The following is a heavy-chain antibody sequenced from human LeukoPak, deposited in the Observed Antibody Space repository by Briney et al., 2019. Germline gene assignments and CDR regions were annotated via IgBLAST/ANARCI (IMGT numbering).Heavy chain of an antibody. J-gene: IGHJ6*03. Sequence: SGTLSLTCTVSGGSISSYYWSWIRQPPGKGLEWIGYIYYSGSTNYNPSLKSRVTISVDTSKNQFSLKLSSVTAADTAVYYCVRQWLYYYYMDVWGKGTTVTVSS. D-gene: IGHD3-22*01. V-gene: IGHV4-59*08. CDR2: IYYSGST. CDR3: VRQWLYYYYMDV. CDR1: GGSISSYY.